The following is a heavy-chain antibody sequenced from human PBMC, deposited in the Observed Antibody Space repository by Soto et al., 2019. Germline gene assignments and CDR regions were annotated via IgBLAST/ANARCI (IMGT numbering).Heavy chain of an antibody. V-gene: IGHV4-34*01. Sequence: SETLSLTCAVYGGSFSGYYWSWIRQPPGKGLEWIGEINHSGSTNYNPSLKSRVTISVDTSKNQFSLKLSSVTAADTAVYYCARGRSSGWLRGWGQGTLVTVSS. J-gene: IGHJ4*02. CDR1: GGSFSGYY. CDR3: ARGRSSGWLRG. CDR2: INHSGST. D-gene: IGHD6-19*01.